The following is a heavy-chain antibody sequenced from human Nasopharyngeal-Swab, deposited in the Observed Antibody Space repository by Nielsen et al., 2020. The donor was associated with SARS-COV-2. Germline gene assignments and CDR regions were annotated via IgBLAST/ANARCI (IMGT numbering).Heavy chain of an antibody. J-gene: IGHJ6*02. D-gene: IGHD3-3*01. CDR2: INHSGST. CDR1: GGSFSGYY. V-gene: IGHV4-34*01. CDR3: ARGLPSGFWSGYYPYYYYGMDV. Sequence: GSLRLSCAVYGGSFSGYYWSWIRQPPGKGLEWIGEINHSGSTNYNPSLKSRVTISVDTSKNQFSLKLSSVTAADTAVNYCARGLPSGFWSGYYPYYYYGMDVWGQGTTVTVSS.